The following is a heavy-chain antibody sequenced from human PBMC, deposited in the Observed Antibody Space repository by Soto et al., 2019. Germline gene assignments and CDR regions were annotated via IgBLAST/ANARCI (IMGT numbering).Heavy chain of an antibody. V-gene: IGHV3-48*02. J-gene: IGHJ1*01. CDR3: ARDVSQLVHEYFQH. D-gene: IGHD6-13*01. CDR1: GFTCSNYG. CDR2: ISSSSETI. Sequence: EVQLVESGGGLVQPGGSLRLSCAASGFTCSNYGMNWVRQAPGKGMEWVSYISSSSETIYYADSVKDRFTISRDNGKNALYPQVNSMRDKGTAVDYCARDVSQLVHEYFQHWRQGTLVTVSS.